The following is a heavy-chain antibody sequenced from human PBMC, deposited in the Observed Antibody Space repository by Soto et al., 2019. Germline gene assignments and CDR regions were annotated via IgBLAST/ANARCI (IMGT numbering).Heavy chain of an antibody. CDR1: GFTFSSYA. J-gene: IGHJ4*02. Sequence: QVQLVESGGGVVQPGRSLRLSCAASGFTFSSYAMHWVRQAPGKGLEWVAVISYDGSNKYYADSVKGRFTISRDNSKNTLYLQMNSLRAEDTAVYYCARDGLLGYFAYWGQGTLVTVSS. CDR3: ARDGLLGYFAY. D-gene: IGHD3-16*01. V-gene: IGHV3-30-3*01. CDR2: ISYDGSNK.